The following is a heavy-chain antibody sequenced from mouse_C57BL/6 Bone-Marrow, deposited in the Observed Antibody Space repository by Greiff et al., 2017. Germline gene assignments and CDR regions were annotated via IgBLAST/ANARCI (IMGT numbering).Heavy chain of an antibody. CDR3: LLRYHWYFDV. CDR1: GYTFTDYN. V-gene: IGHV1-18*01. CDR2: INPNNGGT. J-gene: IGHJ1*03. D-gene: IGHD1-1*01. Sequence: EVQGVESGPELVKPGASVKIPCKASGYTFTDYNMDWVKQSHGKSLEWIGDINPNNGGTIYNQKFKGKATLTVDKSSSTAYMELRSLTSEDTAVXYCLLRYHWYFDVWGTGPTVTVSS.